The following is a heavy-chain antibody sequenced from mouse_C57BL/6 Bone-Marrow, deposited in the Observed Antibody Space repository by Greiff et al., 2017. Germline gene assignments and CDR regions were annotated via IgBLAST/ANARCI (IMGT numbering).Heavy chain of an antibody. CDR3: ARKGITTVVAPYY. CDR2: IHPNSGST. J-gene: IGHJ2*01. CDR1: GYTFTSYW. V-gene: IGHV1-64*01. D-gene: IGHD1-1*01. Sequence: QVQLQQSGAELVKPGASVKLSCKASGYTFTSYWMHWVKQRPGQGLEWIGMIHPNSGSTNYNEKFKSKATLTVDKSSSTAYMQLSSLTSEDSAVYYCARKGITTVVAPYYWGQGTTLTVS.